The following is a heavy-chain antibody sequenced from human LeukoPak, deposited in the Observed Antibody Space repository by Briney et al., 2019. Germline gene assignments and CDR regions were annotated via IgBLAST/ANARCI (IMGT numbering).Heavy chain of an antibody. D-gene: IGHD5-18*01. CDR1: GFTFSSYA. CDR2: ISSSSSYT. CDR3: ARTGSGIQLWFPEVDY. Sequence: GGSLRLSCAASGFTFSSYAMSWVRQAPGKGLEWVSYISSSSSYTNYADSVKGRFTISRDNAKNSLYLQMNSLRAEDTAVYYCARTGSGIQLWFPEVDYWGQGTLVTVSS. J-gene: IGHJ4*02. V-gene: IGHV3-21*05.